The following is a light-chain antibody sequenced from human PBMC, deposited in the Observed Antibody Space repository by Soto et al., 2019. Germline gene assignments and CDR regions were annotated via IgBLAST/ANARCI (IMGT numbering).Light chain of an antibody. CDR2: YAS. CDR1: QSVSSNY. J-gene: IGKJ1*01. Sequence: EIVLTQSPGTLSLSPGERATLSCRASQSVSSNYLAWYKQKPGQTPRLLISYASSRATVIPDRFSGSGSWTDFTLTISGLEPEDFAVYYCQHYGRSPPSWTFGQGTKVEIK. CDR3: QHYGRSPPSWT. V-gene: IGKV3-20*01.